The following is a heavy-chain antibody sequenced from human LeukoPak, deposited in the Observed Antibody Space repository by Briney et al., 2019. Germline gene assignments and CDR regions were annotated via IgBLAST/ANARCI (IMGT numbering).Heavy chain of an antibody. D-gene: IGHD4-17*01. Sequence: GGSLRLSCAASGFTFSSYAMHWARQAPGKGLEWVAVISYDGSNKYYADSVKGRFTISRDDSKNTLYLQMNSLRAEDTAVYYCARFPLYGDYGPFDYWGQGTLVTVSS. CDR3: ARFPLYGDYGPFDY. CDR2: ISYDGSNK. V-gene: IGHV3-30-3*01. CDR1: GFTFSSYA. J-gene: IGHJ4*02.